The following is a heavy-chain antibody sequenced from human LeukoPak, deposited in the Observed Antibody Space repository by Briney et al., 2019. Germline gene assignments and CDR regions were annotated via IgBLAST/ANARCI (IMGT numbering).Heavy chain of an antibody. CDR1: GFTFSSYG. D-gene: IGHD3-10*01. V-gene: IGHV3-23*01. CDR2: ISGSGGST. J-gene: IGHJ5*02. Sequence: PGGSLRLSCAASGFTFSSYGMSWVRQAPGKGLEWVSAISGSGGSTYYADSVKGRFTISRDNSKNTLYLQMSSLRAEDTAVYYCAKGGIIWFDPWGQGTLVTVSS. CDR3: AKGGIIWFDP.